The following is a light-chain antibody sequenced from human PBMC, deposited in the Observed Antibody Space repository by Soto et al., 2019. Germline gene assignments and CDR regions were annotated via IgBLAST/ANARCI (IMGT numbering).Light chain of an antibody. Sequence: QSALTRPPSVSAAPGQRVTISCSGSSSNIGGNSVSWYQQLPGTAPKLLIYDDDKRPSGIPDRFSGSKSGTSATLGITGFQTGDEADYYCGSWDSSLSAYVFGTGTRSPS. J-gene: IGLJ1*01. CDR2: DDD. V-gene: IGLV1-51*01. CDR3: GSWDSSLSAYV. CDR1: SSNIGGNS.